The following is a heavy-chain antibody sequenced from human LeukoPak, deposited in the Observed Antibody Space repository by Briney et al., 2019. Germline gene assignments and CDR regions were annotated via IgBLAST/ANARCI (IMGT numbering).Heavy chain of an antibody. CDR3: ARAYYSSGWQDY. V-gene: IGHV1-2*02. CDR2: INPNSGGT. D-gene: IGHD6-19*01. CDR1: GYTFTVYY. Sequence: ASVTVSCKASGYTFTVYYMHWVRQAPGQGLEWMGWINPNSGGTNYAQKFQGRVTMTRDTSISTAYMELSRLRSDDTAVYYCARAYYSSGWQDYWGQGTLVTVSS. J-gene: IGHJ4*02.